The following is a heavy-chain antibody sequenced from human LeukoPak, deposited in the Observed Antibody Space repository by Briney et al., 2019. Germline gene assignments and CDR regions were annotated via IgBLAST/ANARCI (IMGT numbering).Heavy chain of an antibody. D-gene: IGHD6-6*01. CDR1: GGSISSYY. V-gene: IGHV4-59*01. CDR2: IYYSGST. Sequence: SETLSLTCTVSGGSISSYYWSWIRQPPGKGLEWIAYIYYSGSTNYNPSLKSRVTISVDTSKNQFSLKLSSVTAADTAVYYCARGSVAARNDAFDIWGQGTMVTASS. J-gene: IGHJ3*02. CDR3: ARGSVAARNDAFDI.